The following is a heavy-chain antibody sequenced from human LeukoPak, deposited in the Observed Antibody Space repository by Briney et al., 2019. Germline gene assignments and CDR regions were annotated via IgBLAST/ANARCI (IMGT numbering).Heavy chain of an antibody. Sequence: GESPKISCKGSGYSFTSYWIGWVRQMPGKGLEWMGIIYPGDSDTRYSLSFRGQVTISANKSISTAYLQWSSLKASDTAIYYCAGEDDSGISLWGQGTLVTVSS. V-gene: IGHV5-51*01. J-gene: IGHJ4*02. D-gene: IGHD3-10*01. CDR3: AGEDDSGISL. CDR1: GYSFTSYW. CDR2: IYPGDSDT.